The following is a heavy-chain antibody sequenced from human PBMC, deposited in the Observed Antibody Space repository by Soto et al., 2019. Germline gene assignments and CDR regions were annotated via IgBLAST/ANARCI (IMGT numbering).Heavy chain of an antibody. CDR1: GFTFASYV. CDR2: ISATGGST. J-gene: IGHJ4*02. D-gene: IGHD3-16*02. CDR3: ANAEHPRRSIGFDY. Sequence: GGSLRLSCAGSGFTFASYVMTWVRQAPGKGLEWVSSISATGGSTYYAGSVKGRFTISRDNSKNTLYLQMNSLRAEDTAIYYCANAEHPRRSIGFDYWGQVTLVTVSS. V-gene: IGHV3-23*01.